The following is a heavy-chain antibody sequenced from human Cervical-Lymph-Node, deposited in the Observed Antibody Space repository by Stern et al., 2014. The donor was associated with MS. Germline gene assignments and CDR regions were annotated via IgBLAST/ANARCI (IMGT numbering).Heavy chain of an antibody. CDR3: ARVDYYESSGFFMY. CDR2: ISPDTSNT. V-gene: IGHV1-18*01. Sequence: QVQLVQSGPEVKKPGASVRVPCKASGYTFTMFGLRWVRQAPGQGLEWMGWISPDTSNTNFAEKFQGRVTLTTDTSTDTAYMELRNLKSDDTAVYYCARVDYYESSGFFMYWGQGTLVTVSS. J-gene: IGHJ4*02. CDR1: GYTFTMFG. D-gene: IGHD3-22*01.